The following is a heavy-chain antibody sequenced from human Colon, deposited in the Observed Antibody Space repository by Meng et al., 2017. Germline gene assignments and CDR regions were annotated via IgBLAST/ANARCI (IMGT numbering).Heavy chain of an antibody. J-gene: IGHJ4*02. Sequence: QITMKETGPALVKLTQTVTRTCTFSGFSPTTSGVSVAWIRQPPGEALEWLALIYWDDDKRYSPSLKNRLAITKDTSKNQVVLTMTNMDPMDTGTYYCAHSPQGYFDYWGPGTLVTVSS. CDR3: AHSPQGYFDY. CDR2: IYWDDDK. CDR1: GFSPTTSGVS. V-gene: IGHV2-5*02.